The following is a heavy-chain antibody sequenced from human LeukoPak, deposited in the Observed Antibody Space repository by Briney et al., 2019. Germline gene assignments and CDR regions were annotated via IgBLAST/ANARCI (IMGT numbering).Heavy chain of an antibody. CDR2: ISTYNGNT. D-gene: IGHD6-19*01. V-gene: IGHV1-18*04. CDR3: ARVDSSGWLNQDRFDY. J-gene: IGHJ4*02. Sequence: GASVKVSCKASGYTFTSYGISWVRQAPGQGLEWMGWISTYNGNTDYAQKLQGRVTMTTDTSTSTAYMEVRSLRSDDTAMYYCARVDSSGWLNQDRFDYWGQGTLVTVSS. CDR1: GYTFTSYG.